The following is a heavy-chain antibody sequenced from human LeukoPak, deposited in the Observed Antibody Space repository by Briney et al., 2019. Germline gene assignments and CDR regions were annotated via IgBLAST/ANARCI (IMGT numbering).Heavy chain of an antibody. D-gene: IGHD3-9*01. J-gene: IGHJ4*02. Sequence: PGTSLRLSCVASGFTFTNYAMSWVRQAPGKGLEWVSAITGSDCTSHYADSVKGRFTISRDDSKNTLYLQVNSLRAEDTAVYYCAKWGDYDILTGYYVPDYWGQGTLVTVSS. V-gene: IGHV3-23*01. CDR3: AKWGDYDILTGYYVPDY. CDR2: ITGSDCTS. CDR1: GFTFTNYA.